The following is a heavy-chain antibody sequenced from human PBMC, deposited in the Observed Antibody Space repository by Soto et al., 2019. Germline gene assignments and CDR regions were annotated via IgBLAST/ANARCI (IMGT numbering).Heavy chain of an antibody. V-gene: IGHV1-69*13. CDR2: IIPISDTT. Sequence: ASVKVSCKASGGTFSSYAISWVRQAPGQGLEWKGGIIPISDTTNYAQKFQGRVTITADESTSTAYMELSSLRSEDTAVYYCARSQGSSTSLEIYYYYYYGMDVWGQGTTVTVSS. D-gene: IGHD2-2*01. J-gene: IGHJ6*02. CDR1: GGTFSSYA. CDR3: ARSQGSSTSLEIYYYYYYGMDV.